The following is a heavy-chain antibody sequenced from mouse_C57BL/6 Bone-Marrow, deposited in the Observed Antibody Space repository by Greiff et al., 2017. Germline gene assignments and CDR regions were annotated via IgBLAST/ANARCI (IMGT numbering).Heavy chain of an antibody. D-gene: IGHD1-1*01. J-gene: IGHJ2*01. Sequence: VQLQQSGPELVKPGASVKISCKASGYTFTDYYMNWVKQSHGKSLEWIGDINPNNGGTSYNQKFKGKATLTVDKSSSTAYMELRSLTSEDSAVYYCARWYYGSSYDYFDYWGQGTTLTVSS. CDR2: INPNNGGT. CDR1: GYTFTDYY. CDR3: ARWYYGSSYDYFDY. V-gene: IGHV1-26*01.